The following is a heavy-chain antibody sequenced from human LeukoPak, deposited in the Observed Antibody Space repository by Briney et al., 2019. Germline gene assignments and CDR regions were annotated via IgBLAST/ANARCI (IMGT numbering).Heavy chain of an antibody. D-gene: IGHD6-19*01. CDR2: IYHSGNT. V-gene: IGHV4-4*09. CDR3: ASTRRAAVAGRFDS. CDR1: GASMSSNY. Sequence: PSETLSLTCNVSGASMSSNYWSWIRQPPGKGLEWIGYIYHSGNTNYSPSLESRVAMSVDESKNQFSLRVHFVSAADTAVYYCASTRRAAVAGRFDSWGQGTLVTVSS. J-gene: IGHJ4*02.